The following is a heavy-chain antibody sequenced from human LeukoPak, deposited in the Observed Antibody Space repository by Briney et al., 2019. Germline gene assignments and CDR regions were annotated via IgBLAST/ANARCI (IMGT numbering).Heavy chain of an antibody. Sequence: PGGSLRLSCAASGFTFSTYWMHWVRQAPGKGLVWVSRINSDGSNTIYADSVKGRFTISRDNAKNTVYLQMNSLRAEDTAVYYCAGPGGIVGRRNVYDLWGQGTMVTVFS. CDR3: AGPGGIVGRRNVYDL. V-gene: IGHV3-74*01. CDR2: INSDGSNT. CDR1: GFTFSTYW. D-gene: IGHD6-6*01. J-gene: IGHJ3*01.